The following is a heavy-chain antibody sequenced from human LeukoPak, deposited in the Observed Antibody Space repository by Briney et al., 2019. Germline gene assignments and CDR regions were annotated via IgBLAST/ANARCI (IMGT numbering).Heavy chain of an antibody. J-gene: IGHJ4*02. CDR1: GLTLTSYA. D-gene: IGHD1-14*01. V-gene: IGHV3-23*01. Sequence: GGSLRLSCAASGLTLTSYAMSWIRQAPGKGLEWVSAISGNGGRTYYADSVKGRFAISRDDSKNTLYLQMNNLRAEDTAVYYCAKVNRFDDWGQGTLVTVSS. CDR3: AKVNRFDD. CDR2: ISGNGGRT.